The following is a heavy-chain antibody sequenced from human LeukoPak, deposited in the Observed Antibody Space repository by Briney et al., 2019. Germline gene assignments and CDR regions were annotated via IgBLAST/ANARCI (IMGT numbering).Heavy chain of an antibody. CDR1: GYTFTGYC. Sequence: ASVKVSCKASGYTFTGYCMHWVRQAPGQGLEWMGWINPNSGGTNYAQKFQGRVTMTRDTSISTAYMELSRLRSDDTAVYYCARMGRYYDSSGSPAYWGQGTLVTVSS. CDR3: ARMGRYYDSSGSPAY. J-gene: IGHJ4*02. V-gene: IGHV1-2*02. D-gene: IGHD3-22*01. CDR2: INPNSGGT.